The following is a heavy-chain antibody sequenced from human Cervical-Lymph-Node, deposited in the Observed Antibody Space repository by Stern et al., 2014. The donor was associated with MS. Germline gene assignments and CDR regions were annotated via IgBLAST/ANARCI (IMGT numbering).Heavy chain of an antibody. D-gene: IGHD6-19*01. Sequence: QVQLVQSGAEVRKPGSSVKVSCKASGGTFSSHSFSWVRQAPGQGLEWMGQIIPIFNPANYAQKFQGRVTMTADGSTSTVYMELSSLRSEDTAVYYCAREGTETAVAAFDLWGQGTLVTVSS. V-gene: IGHV1-69*01. CDR1: GGTFSSHS. J-gene: IGHJ4*02. CDR2: IIPIFNPA. CDR3: AREGTETAVAAFDL.